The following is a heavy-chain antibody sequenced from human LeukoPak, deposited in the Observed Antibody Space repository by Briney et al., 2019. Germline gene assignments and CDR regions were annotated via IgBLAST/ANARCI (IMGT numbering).Heavy chain of an antibody. CDR3: AKDMSYDSSGPSFDY. CDR2: ISWNSGSI. Sequence: PGRSLRLSCAASGFTFDDYAMHWVRQAPGKGLECVSGISWNSGSIGYADSVKGRFTISRDNAKNSLYLQMNSLRAEDMALYYCAKDMSYDSSGPSFDYWGQGTLVTVSS. V-gene: IGHV3-9*03. CDR1: GFTFDDYA. D-gene: IGHD3-22*01. J-gene: IGHJ4*02.